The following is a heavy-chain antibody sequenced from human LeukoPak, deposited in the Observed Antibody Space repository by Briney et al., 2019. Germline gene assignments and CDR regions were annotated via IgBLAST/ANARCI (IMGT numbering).Heavy chain of an antibody. Sequence: GGSLRLSCAASGFIFSDHYMSWIRQAPGEGLEWVSYISISGDTKDYEDSVKGRFTISRDNAKNSLYLQMNSLRAGDTAVYYCARERYNYLTGNRGFDYWGQGTLVTVSS. CDR3: ARERYNYLTGNRGFDY. D-gene: IGHD3/OR15-3a*01. CDR2: ISISGDTK. V-gene: IGHV3-11*01. CDR1: GFIFSDHY. J-gene: IGHJ4*02.